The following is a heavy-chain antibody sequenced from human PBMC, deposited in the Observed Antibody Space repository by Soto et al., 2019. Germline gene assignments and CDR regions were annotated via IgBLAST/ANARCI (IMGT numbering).Heavy chain of an antibody. J-gene: IGHJ6*02. CDR2: ISYDGSNK. D-gene: IGHD2-21*01. CDR3: AKELLGYYYYGMDV. CDR1: GFTLSSYG. V-gene: IGHV3-30*18. Sequence: QVQLVESGGGVVQPGRSLRLSCAASGFTLSSYGMHWVRQAPGKGLEWVAVISYDGSNKYYADSVKGRFTISRDNSKNTLYLQMNSLRAEDTAVYYCAKELLGYYYYGMDVWGQGTTVTVSS.